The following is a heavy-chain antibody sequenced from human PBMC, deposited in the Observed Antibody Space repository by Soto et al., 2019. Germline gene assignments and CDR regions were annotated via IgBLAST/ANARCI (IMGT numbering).Heavy chain of an antibody. CDR3: ARWGSSGGAMVTASYYYYGMDV. Sequence: VASVKVSCKASGGTFSSYAISWVRQAPGQGLEWMGGIIPIFGTANYAQKFQGRVTITADESTSTAYMELSSLRSEDTAVYYCARWGSSGGAMVTASYYYYGMDVWGQGTTVTVSS. V-gene: IGHV1-69*13. CDR2: IIPIFGTA. J-gene: IGHJ6*02. D-gene: IGHD5-18*01. CDR1: GGTFSSYA.